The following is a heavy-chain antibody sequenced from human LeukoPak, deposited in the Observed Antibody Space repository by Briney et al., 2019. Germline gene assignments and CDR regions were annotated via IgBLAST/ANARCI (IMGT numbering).Heavy chain of an antibody. V-gene: IGHV1-18*01. CDR3: ARDRDIVVVPAAPRPVWFDP. Sequence: ASVKVSCKASGYTFTCYGISWVRQAPRQGLEWTGSIRAYNGNTNYAQKLQGRVTMTTDTSTSTAYMELRSLRSDDTAVYYCARDRDIVVVPAAPRPVWFDPWGRGTLVTVSS. CDR2: IRAYNGNT. D-gene: IGHD2-2*01. J-gene: IGHJ5*02. CDR1: GYTFTCYG.